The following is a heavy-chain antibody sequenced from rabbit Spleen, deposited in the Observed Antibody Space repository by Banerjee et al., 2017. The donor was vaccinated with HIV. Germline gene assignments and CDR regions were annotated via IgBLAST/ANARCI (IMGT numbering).Heavy chain of an antibody. CDR1: GFSFSSGYW. CDR2: IAGSSSAFT. V-gene: IGHV1S40*01. J-gene: IGHJ6*01. D-gene: IGHD7-1*01. CDR3: ARDTGTSFSSYVMDL. Sequence: QSLEESGGGLVKPGGTLTLTCTVSGFSFSSGYWMCWVRQAPGKGLEWISCIAGSSSAFTYSATWAKGRFTISKTSSTTVTLQMTSLTVADTATYFCARDTGTSFSSYVMDLWGPGTWSPS.